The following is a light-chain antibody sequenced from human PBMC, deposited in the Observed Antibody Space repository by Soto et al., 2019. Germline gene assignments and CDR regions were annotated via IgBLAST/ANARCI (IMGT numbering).Light chain of an antibody. J-gene: IGKJ3*01. CDR2: AAS. CDR3: QHSYSTPLFT. CDR1: QSISSY. Sequence: DIQMTQSPSSLSASVGDRVTITCRASQSISSYLNWYQQKPGKAPKLLIYAASSLQSGVPSRFSGSGSGTDLTLTISSLQPEDFATYYCQHSYSTPLFTFGPGTKVDIK. V-gene: IGKV1-39*01.